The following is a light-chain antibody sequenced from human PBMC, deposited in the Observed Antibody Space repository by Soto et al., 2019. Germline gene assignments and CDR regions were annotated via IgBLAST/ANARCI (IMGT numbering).Light chain of an antibody. V-gene: IGLV2-23*01. CDR2: EGS. Sequence: QSVLTQPASVSGSPGQSITISCTGTSNDLGSYNLVSWYQQHPGKAPKLMIYEGSKRPSGVSNRFSGSKSGNTASLTISGLQAEDEAAYYCSSYADSDTVVFGEGTQLTVL. CDR3: SSYADSDTVV. CDR1: SNDLGSYNL. J-gene: IGLJ2*01.